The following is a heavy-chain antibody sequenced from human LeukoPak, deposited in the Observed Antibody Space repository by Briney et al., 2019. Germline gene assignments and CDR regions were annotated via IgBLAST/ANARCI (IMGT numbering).Heavy chain of an antibody. CDR2: IYHSGST. J-gene: IGHJ4*02. Sequence: SQTLSLTCAVSGASISSGGYSWSWIRQPPGKGLEWIGYIYHSGSTYYNPSLKSRVTISVDRSKNQFSLKLSSVTAADTAVYYRARADYSSSPDYWGQGTLVTVSS. CDR3: ARADYSSSPDY. D-gene: IGHD6-13*01. V-gene: IGHV4-30-2*01. CDR1: GASISSGGYS.